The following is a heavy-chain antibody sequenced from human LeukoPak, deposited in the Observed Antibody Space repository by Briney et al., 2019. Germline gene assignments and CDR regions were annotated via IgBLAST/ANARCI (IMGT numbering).Heavy chain of an antibody. V-gene: IGHV1-2*02. D-gene: IGHD2-15*01. J-gene: IGHJ4*02. CDR3: ARASCPGSCYYFDY. CDR2: INPNSGGT. CDR1: GYTFTGHY. Sequence: GASVKVSCKASGYTFTGHYMHWVRQAPGQGLEWMGWINPNSGGTNYAQKFQGRVTMTRDTSISTAYMELSRLRSDDTAVYYCARASCPGSCYYFDYWGQGTLVTVSS.